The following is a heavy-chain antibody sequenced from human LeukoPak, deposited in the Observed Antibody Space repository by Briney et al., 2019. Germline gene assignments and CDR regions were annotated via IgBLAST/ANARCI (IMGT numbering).Heavy chain of an antibody. D-gene: IGHD3-10*01. CDR1: SGSISSTSYY. J-gene: IGHJ4*02. Sequence: PSETLSLTCTVSSGSISSTSYYWGWIRQPPGMGPEWIGSMYYSGSTYYNPSLKSRVTISVDTSKSQFSLKLSSVTAADTAVYYCAREMRSPRGGFDYWDQGTLVTVSS. CDR3: AREMRSPRGGFDY. V-gene: IGHV4-39*07. CDR2: MYYSGST.